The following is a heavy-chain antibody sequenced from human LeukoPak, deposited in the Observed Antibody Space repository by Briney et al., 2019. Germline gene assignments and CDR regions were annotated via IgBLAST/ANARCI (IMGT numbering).Heavy chain of an antibody. CDR3: ATARGHAFDI. CDR1: GGSFSGYY. CDR2: INHSGNT. J-gene: IGHJ3*02. V-gene: IGHV4-34*01. Sequence: SETLSLTCAVYGGSFSGYYWSWIRQPPGKGLEWIGEINHSGNTNYNPSLKSRVTISVDTSKNHFSLKLSSVTAADTAVYCCATARGHAFDIWGQGTMVTVSS.